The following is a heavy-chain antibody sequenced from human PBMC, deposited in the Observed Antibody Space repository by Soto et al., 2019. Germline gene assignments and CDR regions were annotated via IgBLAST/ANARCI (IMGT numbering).Heavy chain of an antibody. J-gene: IGHJ5*02. D-gene: IGHD6-13*01. CDR3: ARGRRDSSSWYGP. Sequence: SETLSLTCTVSGGSISSSSYYWAWVRQPPGKGLEWIGSIYYSGTTYYNPSLKSRVTISEDTSKNQFSLKLSSVTAADTAVYYCARGRRDSSSWYGPWGQGTLVTVSS. CDR2: IYYSGTT. CDR1: GGSISSSSYY. V-gene: IGHV4-39*01.